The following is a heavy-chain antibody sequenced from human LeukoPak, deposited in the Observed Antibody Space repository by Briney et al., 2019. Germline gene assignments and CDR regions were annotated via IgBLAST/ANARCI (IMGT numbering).Heavy chain of an antibody. J-gene: IGHJ4*02. D-gene: IGHD3-10*01. CDR1: GGSFSGYY. CDR2: INHSGST. Sequence: SETLSLTCAVYGGSFSGYYWSWIRQPPGKGLEWIGEINHSGSTNYNPSLKSRVTISVDTSKNQSSLKLSSVTAADTAVYYCARGPATMVRGVMRRTNDYWGQGTLVTVSS. V-gene: IGHV4-34*01. CDR3: ARGPATMVRGVMRRTNDY.